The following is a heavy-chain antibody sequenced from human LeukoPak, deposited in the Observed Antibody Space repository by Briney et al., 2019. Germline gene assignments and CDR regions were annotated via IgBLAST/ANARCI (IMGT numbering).Heavy chain of an antibody. CDR2: IYSGGST. CDR1: GFTVSSNY. V-gene: IGHV3-66*02. CDR3: ARDGAGRAARPFDY. D-gene: IGHD6-6*01. Sequence: GGSLRLSXAASGFTVSSNYMSWVRQAPGKGLEWVSVIYSGGSTYYADSVKGRFTISRDNSKNTLYLQMNSLRAEDTAVYYCARDGAGRAARPFDYWGQGTLVTVSS. J-gene: IGHJ4*02.